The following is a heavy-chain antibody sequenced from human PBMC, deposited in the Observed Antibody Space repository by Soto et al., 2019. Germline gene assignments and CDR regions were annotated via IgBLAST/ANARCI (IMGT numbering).Heavy chain of an antibody. V-gene: IGHV3-48*02. CDR2: ISSSSSTI. CDR1: GFTFSSYS. J-gene: IGHJ4*02. Sequence: GGSLRLSCAASGFTFSSYSMNWVRQAPGKGLEWVSYISSSSSTIYYADSVKGRFTISRDNAKNSLYLQMNSLRDEDTAVYYCARGNVDSSGGPLGYWGQGTLVTVSS. CDR3: ARGNVDSSGGPLGY. D-gene: IGHD6-19*01.